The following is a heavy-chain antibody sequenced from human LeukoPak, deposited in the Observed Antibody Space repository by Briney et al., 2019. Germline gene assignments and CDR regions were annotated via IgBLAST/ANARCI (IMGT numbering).Heavy chain of an antibody. Sequence: GGSLRLSCEASGLTFSNSSMHWVRQAPGKGLVWVSRINNEGTTISYADSVKGRFTISRDNAKDTLYLQMNSLRAEDTAVYYCARVSGLGMNEYYQHWGQGTLVTVAS. CDR1: GLTFSNSS. CDR3: ARVSGLGMNEYYQH. J-gene: IGHJ1*01. V-gene: IGHV3-74*01. CDR2: INNEGTTI. D-gene: IGHD3-10*01.